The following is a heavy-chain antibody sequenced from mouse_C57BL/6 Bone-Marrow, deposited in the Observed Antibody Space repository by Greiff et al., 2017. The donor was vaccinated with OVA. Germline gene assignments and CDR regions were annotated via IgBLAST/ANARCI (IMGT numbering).Heavy chain of an antibody. D-gene: IGHD2-2*01. V-gene: IGHV2-2*01. J-gene: IGHJ4*01. Sequence: VQVVESGPGLVQPSQSLSITCTVSGFSLTSYGVHWVRQSPGKGLEWLGVIWSGGSTDYNAAFISRLSISKDNSKSQVFFKMNSLQADDTAIYYCARYGYDVYYAMDYWGQGTSVTVSS. CDR2: IWSGGST. CDR3: ARYGYDVYYAMDY. CDR1: GFSLTSYG.